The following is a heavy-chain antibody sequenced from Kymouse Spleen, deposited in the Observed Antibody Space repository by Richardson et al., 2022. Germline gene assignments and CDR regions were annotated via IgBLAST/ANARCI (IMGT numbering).Heavy chain of an antibody. V-gene: IGHV3-73*02. CDR1: GFTFSGSA. J-gene: IGHJ4*02. Sequence: EVQLVESGGGLVQPGGSLKLSCAASGFTFSGSAMHWVRQASGKGLEWVGRIRSKANSYATAYAASVKGRFTISRDDSKNTAYLQMNSLKTEDTAVYYCTRIVGAAVFDYWGQGTLVTVSS. D-gene: IGHD1-26*01. CDR2: IRSKANSYAT. CDR3: TRIVGAAVFDY.